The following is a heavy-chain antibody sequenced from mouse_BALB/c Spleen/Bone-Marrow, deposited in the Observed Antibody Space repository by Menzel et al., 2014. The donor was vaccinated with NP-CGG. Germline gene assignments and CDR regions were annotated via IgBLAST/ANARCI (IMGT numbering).Heavy chain of an antibody. CDR1: GFTFTDYY. CDR2: IRNKAKGYTT. Sequence: EVQLVESGGGSVQPGGSLRLSCATSGFTFTDYYMSWVRQPPGKALEWLGFIRNKAKGYTTDYSASVKSRFTISRDNSQRILYLQMNTLRAGDSATYYCARDENVGIYWYFDVWGAGTTVIVSS. J-gene: IGHJ1*01. V-gene: IGHV7-3*02. CDR3: ARDENVGIYWYFDV.